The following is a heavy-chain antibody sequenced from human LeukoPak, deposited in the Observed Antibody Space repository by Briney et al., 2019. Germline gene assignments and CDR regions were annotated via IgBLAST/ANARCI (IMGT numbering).Heavy chain of an antibody. V-gene: IGHV3-23*01. CDR3: AKTIAAAEDDAFDI. D-gene: IGHD6-13*01. J-gene: IGHJ3*02. Sequence: GGSLRLSCAASGFTFKNYAMNWVRQAPGKGLEWVSTTSGSGGSTYYADSVKGRFTISRDNSKNTLYLQMNSLRAEDTAVYYCAKTIAAAEDDAFDIWGQGTMVTVSS. CDR1: GFTFKNYA. CDR2: TSGSGGST.